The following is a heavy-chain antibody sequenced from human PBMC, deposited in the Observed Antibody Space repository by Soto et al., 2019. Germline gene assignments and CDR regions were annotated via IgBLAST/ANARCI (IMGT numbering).Heavy chain of an antibody. CDR3: ARDRIPATNLDSYYYGMDV. Sequence: GGSLSLSCAASGFTFSSYAMHWVRQAPGKGLEWVAVISYDGSNKYYADSVKGRFTISRDNSKNTLYLQMNSLRAEDTAVYYYARDRIPATNLDSYYYGMDVWGQGTTVTVSS. J-gene: IGHJ6*02. CDR2: ISYDGSNK. CDR1: GFTFSSYA. D-gene: IGHD2-15*01. V-gene: IGHV3-30-3*01.